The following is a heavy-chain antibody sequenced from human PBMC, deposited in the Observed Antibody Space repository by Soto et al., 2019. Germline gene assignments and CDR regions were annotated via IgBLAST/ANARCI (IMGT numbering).Heavy chain of an antibody. Sequence: GGSLRLSCAASGFTFSSYGMHWVRQAPGKGLEWVAVIWFDGSNKYYADSVKGRFTISRDNSKNTLYLQMNSLRAEDTAVYYCARDKTGTMFGLLYYFDYWGQGTLVTVSS. CDR3: ARDKTGTMFGLLYYFDY. CDR1: GFTFSSYG. CDR2: IWFDGSNK. J-gene: IGHJ4*02. V-gene: IGHV3-33*01. D-gene: IGHD3-10*02.